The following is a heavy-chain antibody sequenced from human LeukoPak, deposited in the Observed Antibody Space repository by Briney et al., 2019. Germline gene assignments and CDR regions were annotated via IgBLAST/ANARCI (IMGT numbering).Heavy chain of an antibody. CDR2: IWSDGSSK. J-gene: IGHJ6*02. CDR3: ARGQSPSYYDMDV. CDR1: GFTFSSYG. V-gene: IGHV3-33*01. Sequence: GRSLRLSCAASGFTFSSYGMHWVRQAPGNGLEWVAVIWSDGSSKHYGDSVKGRFTISRDNSKNTLYLQMNSLRAEDTAVYHCARGQSPSYYDMDVWGQGTTVTVSS. D-gene: IGHD6-19*01.